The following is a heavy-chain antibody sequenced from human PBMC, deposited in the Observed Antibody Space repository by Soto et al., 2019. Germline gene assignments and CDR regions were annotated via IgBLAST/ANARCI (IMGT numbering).Heavy chain of an antibody. CDR1: GYSFTSYG. J-gene: IGHJ6*02. D-gene: IGHD4-4*01. V-gene: IGHV1-18*01. Sequence: ASVKVSCKASGYSFTSYGISWVRQAPGQGLEWMGWISAYNGNKMYAQKLQGRVTMTTDTSTSTAYMELSRLRSDDTAVYYCARDQNWADHLQPDYYYYGMDVWGQGTTDTVSS. CDR2: ISAYNGNK. CDR3: ARDQNWADHLQPDYYYYGMDV.